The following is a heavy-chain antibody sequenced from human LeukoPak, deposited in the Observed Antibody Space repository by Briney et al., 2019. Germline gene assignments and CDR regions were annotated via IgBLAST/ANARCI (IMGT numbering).Heavy chain of an antibody. Sequence: SGPTLVNPTQTLTLTCTFSGFSLSTSGMCVSWVRQPPGKALEWLALIDWDDDKYYSTSLKTRLTISKDTSKNQVVLTMTNMDPVDTATYYCARGTERYSSSWYGGRAFDIWGQGTMVTVSS. V-gene: IGHV2-70*20. CDR1: GFSLSTSGMC. J-gene: IGHJ3*02. CDR2: IDWDDDK. CDR3: ARGTERYSSSWYGGRAFDI. D-gene: IGHD6-13*01.